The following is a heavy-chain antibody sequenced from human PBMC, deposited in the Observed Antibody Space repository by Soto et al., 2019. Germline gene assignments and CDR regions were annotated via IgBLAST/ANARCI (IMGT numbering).Heavy chain of an antibody. D-gene: IGHD3-22*01. CDR2: IASRDPTV. CDR1: GFTFGDYY. J-gene: IGHJ6*02. CDR3: AREKSSGYYGIDV. V-gene: IGHV3-11*01. Sequence: QVQLVESGGGLVRPGGSLRLSCATSGFTFGDYYMSWIRQAPGKGLEWVSYIASRDPTVYYADSVRGRFTISRDNAKNLLYMQMDNLRADDTAVYYCAREKSSGYYGIDVWGQGTTVTVSS.